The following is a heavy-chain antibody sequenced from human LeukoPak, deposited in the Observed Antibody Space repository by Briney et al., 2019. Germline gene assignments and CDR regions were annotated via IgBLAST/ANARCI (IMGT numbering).Heavy chain of an antibody. J-gene: IGHJ4*02. CDR2: IKQDGSEK. CDR1: GFTFSSYW. V-gene: IGHV3-7*01. Sequence: GGSLRLSCAASGFTFSSYWMSWVRQAPGKGLEWVANIKQDGSEKYYVDSVKGRVTISRDNAKNSLYLQMNSLRAEDTAVYYCARVFGAGYSDYWGQGTLVTVSS. CDR3: ARVFGAGYSDY. D-gene: IGHD4/OR15-4a*01.